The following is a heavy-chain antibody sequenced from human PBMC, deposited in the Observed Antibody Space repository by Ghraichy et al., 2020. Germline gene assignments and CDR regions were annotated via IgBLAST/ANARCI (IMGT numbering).Heavy chain of an antibody. CDR3: AKDFVSVNNWYFDL. V-gene: IGHV3-23*01. Sequence: GGSLRLSCAASGFTFSSYTMSWVRQAPGKGLEWVSAISGSGGSTYYADSVKGRFTISRDNSKNTLYLQMNSLRAEDTAVYYCAKDFVSVNNWYFDLWGRGTLVTVSS. CDR1: GFTFSSYT. D-gene: IGHD4-17*01. J-gene: IGHJ2*01. CDR2: ISGSGGST.